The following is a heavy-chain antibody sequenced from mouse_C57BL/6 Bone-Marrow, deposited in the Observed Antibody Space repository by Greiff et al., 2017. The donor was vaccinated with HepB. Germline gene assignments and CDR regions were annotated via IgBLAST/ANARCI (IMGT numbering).Heavy chain of an antibody. CDR2: IYPRSGNT. D-gene: IGHD1-1*01. V-gene: IGHV1-81*01. CDR1: GYTFTSYG. J-gene: IGHJ4*01. Sequence: QVQQQQSGAELARPGASVKLSCKASGYTFTSYGISWVKQRTGQGLEWIGEIYPRSGNTYYNEKFKGKATLTADKSSSTAYMELRSLTSEDSAVYFCAITTVVAPCYAMDYWGQGTSVTVSS. CDR3: AITTVVAPCYAMDY.